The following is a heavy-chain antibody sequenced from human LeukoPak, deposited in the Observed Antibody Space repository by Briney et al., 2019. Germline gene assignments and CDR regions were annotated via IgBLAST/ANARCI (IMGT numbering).Heavy chain of an antibody. CDR2: INAGNGNT. CDR3: ARESQEGAFGY. J-gene: IGHJ4*02. CDR1: GYTFTSYA. Sequence: ASVTVSCKASGYTFTSYAIHWVRQAPGQRLEWMGWINAGNGNTKYSQKFQDSVTITRDTSASTAYMDLSSLRSEDTSVYYCARESQEGAFGYWGQGTLVTVSS. V-gene: IGHV1-3*01.